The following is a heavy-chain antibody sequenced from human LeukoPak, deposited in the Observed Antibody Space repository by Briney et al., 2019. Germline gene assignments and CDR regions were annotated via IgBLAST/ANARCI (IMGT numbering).Heavy chain of an antibody. J-gene: IGHJ3*02. CDR3: ASQRWLQSRAAFDI. Sequence: GASLKISCKGSGYGFTSYWIGWVRQILGKGLEWMGRIYPGDSDTRYSPSLQGQVTISADKSISTAYMQWSSLKASDIAMYYCASQRWLQSRAAFDIWGQGTMVTVSS. D-gene: IGHD5-24*01. CDR1: GYGFTSYW. V-gene: IGHV5-51*01. CDR2: IYPGDSDT.